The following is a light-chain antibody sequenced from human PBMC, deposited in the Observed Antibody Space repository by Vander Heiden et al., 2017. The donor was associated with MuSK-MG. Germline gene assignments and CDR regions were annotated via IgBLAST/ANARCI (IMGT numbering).Light chain of an antibody. Sequence: DIQMTQSPSSLSASIGDRVTITCRASQSIRNYLTWYQQKGGDAPKLLIYDASTLQSGVPSRFSGSGSGTDFTLTISRLQPEDFATYYCQQRDSTFWTFGQGTKVEIK. CDR3: QQRDSTFWT. J-gene: IGKJ1*01. CDR2: DAS. V-gene: IGKV1-39*01. CDR1: QSIRNY.